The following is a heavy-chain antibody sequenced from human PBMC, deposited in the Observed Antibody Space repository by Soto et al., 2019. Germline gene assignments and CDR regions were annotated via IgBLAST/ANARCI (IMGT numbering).Heavy chain of an antibody. CDR1: GFSLSTSGVG. J-gene: IGHJ4*02. CDR2: IYWDDDK. Sequence: QITLKESGPPLVKPTQTLTLTCTFSGFSLSTSGVGVGWIRQPPGKALEWLALIYWDDDKRYSPSHKSRLTITKLPSKNPVVLTMTNMDPVDTSTYHCAHRIGGSSSYYAFDYWGQGTLVTVSS. D-gene: IGHD3-10*01. CDR3: AHRIGGSSSYYAFDY. V-gene: IGHV2-5*02.